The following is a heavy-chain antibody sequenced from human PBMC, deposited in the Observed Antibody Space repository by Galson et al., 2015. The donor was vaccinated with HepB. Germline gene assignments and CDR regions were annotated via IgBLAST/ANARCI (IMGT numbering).Heavy chain of an antibody. D-gene: IGHD2-2*01. Sequence: TLSLTCTVSGGSISSGDYYRSWIRQPSGKGLEWIGYIYYSGSTYYNPSLKSRVTISVDTSKNQFSLKLSSVTAADTAVYYCARSPQVVPAAGDNWFDPWGQGTLVTVSS. CDR1: GGSISSGDYY. V-gene: IGHV4-30-4*01. CDR3: ARSPQVVPAAGDNWFDP. J-gene: IGHJ5*02. CDR2: IYYSGST.